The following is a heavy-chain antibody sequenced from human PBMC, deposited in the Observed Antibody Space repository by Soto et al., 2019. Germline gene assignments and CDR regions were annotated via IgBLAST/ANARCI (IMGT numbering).Heavy chain of an antibody. D-gene: IGHD4-17*01. CDR3: ARAPPDYGDYANYFDY. Sequence: QVPLVQSGAEVKKPGASVKVSCKASGYTFTSYGISWVRQAPGQGLEWMGWISAYNGNTNYAQKLQGRVTMTTDTSTSTAYMALRSLRSDDTAVYYCARAPPDYGDYANYFDYWGQGTLVTVAS. CDR1: GYTFTSYG. V-gene: IGHV1-18*01. CDR2: ISAYNGNT. J-gene: IGHJ4*02.